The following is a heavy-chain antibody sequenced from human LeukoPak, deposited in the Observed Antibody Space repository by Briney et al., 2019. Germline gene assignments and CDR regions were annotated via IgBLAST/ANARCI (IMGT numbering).Heavy chain of an antibody. CDR3: VSCGVVAATRGYFQH. CDR1: GXSFSSYA. Sequence: GGSLRLSCAASGXSFSSYAVHWVRQAPGKGLEWVAVISYDGSNKYYADSVKDRFTISRDNAKNMLYLQMNSLRAEDTAVFYCVSCGVVAATRGYFQHWGQGTLVIVSS. D-gene: IGHD2-15*01. J-gene: IGHJ1*01. V-gene: IGHV3-30-3*01. CDR2: ISYDGSNK.